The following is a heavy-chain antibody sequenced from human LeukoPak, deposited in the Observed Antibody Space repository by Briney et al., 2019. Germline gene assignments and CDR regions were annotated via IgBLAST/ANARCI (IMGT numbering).Heavy chain of an antibody. CDR2: ISGSGGST. J-gene: IGHJ4*02. V-gene: IGHV3-23*01. CDR1: GFTFSSYA. D-gene: IGHD6-19*01. Sequence: PGGSLRLSCVVSGFTFSSYAMNWVRQAPGKGLEWVSAISGSGGSTYYADSVKGRFTISRDNSKNTLYLQMNSLRAEDTAVYYCAKSLSSGWLYYFDYWGQGTLVTVSS. CDR3: AKSLSSGWLYYFDY.